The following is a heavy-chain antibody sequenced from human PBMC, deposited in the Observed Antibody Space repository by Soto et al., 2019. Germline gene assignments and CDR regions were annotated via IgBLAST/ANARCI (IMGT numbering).Heavy chain of an antibody. D-gene: IGHD1-26*01. Sequence: PSETLSLTCTVSGGSISDYYWSWLRQPPGKGLEWIGYIYYSGGTNYNPSLKSRVTLSIDTSKEQFSLKLSSVTAADTAVYYCTRGPWEIDSWGQGTLVTVSS. CDR2: IYYSGGT. CDR1: GGSISDYY. J-gene: IGHJ4*02. V-gene: IGHV4-59*01. CDR3: TRGPWEIDS.